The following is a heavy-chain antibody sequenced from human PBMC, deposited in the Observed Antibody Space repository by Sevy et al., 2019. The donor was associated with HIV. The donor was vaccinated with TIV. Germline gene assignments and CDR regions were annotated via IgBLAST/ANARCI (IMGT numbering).Heavy chain of an antibody. D-gene: IGHD3-10*01. J-gene: IGHJ4*02. CDR3: ARDLALLWFGESSTGFDY. CDR1: GYTFTSYG. Sequence: ASVKVSCKASGYTFTSYGISWVRQAPGQGLEWMGWISAYNGNTNYPQKLQGRVTTTTDTSTSTAYMELRSLRSDDTAVYYCARDLALLWFGESSTGFDYWGQGTLVTVSS. CDR2: ISAYNGNT. V-gene: IGHV1-18*04.